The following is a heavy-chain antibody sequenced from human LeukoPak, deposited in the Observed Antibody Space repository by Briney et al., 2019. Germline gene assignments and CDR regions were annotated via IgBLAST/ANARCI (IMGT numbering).Heavy chain of an antibody. J-gene: IGHJ4*02. CDR2: ISSSSSTI. D-gene: IGHD6-6*01. CDR1: GFTFSSYS. V-gene: IGHV3-48*01. CDR3: ARDRSIAARPGKTPIDY. Sequence: PGGSLRLSCAASGFTFSSYSMNWVRQAPGKGLEWVSYISSSSSTIYYADSVKGRFTISRDNAKNSLYLQMNSLRAEDTAVYYCARDRSIAARPGKTPIDYWGQGTLVTVSS.